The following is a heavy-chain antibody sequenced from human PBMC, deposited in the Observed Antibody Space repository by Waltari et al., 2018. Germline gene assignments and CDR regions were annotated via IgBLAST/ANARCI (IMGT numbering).Heavy chain of an antibody. CDR2: IYYSGST. J-gene: IGHJ4*02. CDR3: ARDRGGSDYDY. D-gene: IGHD3-10*01. CDR1: GCSISSSSYY. V-gene: IGHV4-39*07. Sequence: QLQLQESGPGLVKPSETLSLTCTVSGCSISSSSYYWGWIRQPPGKGLEWIGSIYYSGSTYYNPSLKSRVTISVDTSKNQFSLKLSSVTAADTAVYYCARDRGGSDYDYWGQGTLVTVSS.